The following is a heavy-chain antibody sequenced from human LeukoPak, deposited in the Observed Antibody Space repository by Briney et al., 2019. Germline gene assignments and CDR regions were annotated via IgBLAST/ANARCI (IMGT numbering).Heavy chain of an antibody. CDR3: ARVGRASIMDV. D-gene: IGHD1-26*01. CDR1: GYTFTSYY. J-gene: IGHJ6*03. V-gene: IGHV1-46*01. Sequence: GASVKVSCKASGYTFTSYYMHWVRQAPGQGLEWMGIINPSGGSTSYAQKFQGRVTMTRNTSISTAYMELSSLRSEDTAVYYCARVGRASIMDVWGKGTTVTFSS. CDR2: INPSGGST.